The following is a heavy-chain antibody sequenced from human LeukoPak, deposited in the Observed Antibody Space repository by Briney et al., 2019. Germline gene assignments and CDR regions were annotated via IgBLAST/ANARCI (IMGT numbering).Heavy chain of an antibody. J-gene: IGHJ4*02. Sequence: GGSLRLSCAASGFTFSSYGMHWVRQAPGKGLEWVAVIWYDGSNKYYADSVKGRFTISRDNSKNTLYLQMNSLRAEDTAVYYCARNYYDRSGPCPFDYWGQGTLVTVSS. CDR2: IWYDGSNK. D-gene: IGHD3-22*01. CDR1: GFTFSSYG. CDR3: ARNYYDRSGPCPFDY. V-gene: IGHV3-33*01.